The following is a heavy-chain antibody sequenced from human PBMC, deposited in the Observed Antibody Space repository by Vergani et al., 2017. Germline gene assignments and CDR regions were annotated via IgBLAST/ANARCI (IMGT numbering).Heavy chain of an antibody. J-gene: IGHJ4*02. Sequence: QVQLQESGPGLVKPSETLSLTCTVSGGSISSYYWSWIRQPPGKGLEWIGYIYYSGSTNYNPSLKSRVTISVDTSKNQFSLKLSSVTAADTAVYYCATLGTYDYVWGSYRYTEDYWGQGTLVTVSS. D-gene: IGHD3-16*02. CDR3: ATLGTYDYVWGSYRYTEDY. CDR2: IYYSGST. CDR1: GGSISSYY. V-gene: IGHV4-59*12.